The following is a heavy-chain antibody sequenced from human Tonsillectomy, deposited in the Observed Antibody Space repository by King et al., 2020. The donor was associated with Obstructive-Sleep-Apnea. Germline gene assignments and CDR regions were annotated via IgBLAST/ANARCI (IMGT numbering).Heavy chain of an antibody. Sequence: VQLVESGGGLVQPGGSLRLSCAASGFTFSSYAMNWVRQAPGKGLEWVSSIGDGGGSTYYADSVKGRFTISRDNSKNTLYLHMNSLRAEDTALYYCAKGTKAWGGSYHYWGQGTLLTVSS. CDR2: IGDGGGST. CDR1: GFTFSSYA. D-gene: IGHD1-26*01. CDR3: AKGTKAWGGSYHY. J-gene: IGHJ4*02. V-gene: IGHV3-23*04.